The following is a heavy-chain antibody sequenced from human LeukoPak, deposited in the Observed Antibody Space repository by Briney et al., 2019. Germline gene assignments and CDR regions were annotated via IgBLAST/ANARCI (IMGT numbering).Heavy chain of an antibody. CDR2: ISAYNGNT. CDR3: AREVGRGFDY. CDR1: GYRFNSYG. Sequence: ASVKVSCKASGYRFNSYGITWVRQAAGQGLEWMGWISAYNGNTNSAQKFHGRVTMTTDTSTSTAYMEVRSLRSDDTAVYYCAREVGRGFDYWGQGTLVTVSS. J-gene: IGHJ4*02. V-gene: IGHV1-18*01. D-gene: IGHD1-26*01.